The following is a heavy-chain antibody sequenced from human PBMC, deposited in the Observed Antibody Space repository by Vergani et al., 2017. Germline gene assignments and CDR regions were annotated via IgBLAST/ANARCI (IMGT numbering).Heavy chain of an antibody. J-gene: IGHJ6*03. V-gene: IGHV4-38-2*02. D-gene: IGHD6-25*01. Sequence: QVQLQESGPGLVKPSETLSLTCTVSGYSISSGYHWAWIRQSPGKGLEWIGNIYRSGDTYYNPSLKSRVTISVDTSQNQFSLKLSSVTAADTAVYYCARVDTQVPATSHFYYMDVWGKGTTVVVSS. CDR1: GYSISSGYH. CDR3: ARVDTQVPATSHFYYMDV. CDR2: IYRSGDT.